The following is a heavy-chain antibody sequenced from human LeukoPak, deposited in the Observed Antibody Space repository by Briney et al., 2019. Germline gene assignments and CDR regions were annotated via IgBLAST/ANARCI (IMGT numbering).Heavy chain of an antibody. D-gene: IGHD4-11*01. CDR2: IYYSGST. CDR1: GGSIGSCY. Sequence: SETLSLTCTVSGGSIGSCYWSWLRQPPGKGVEWVGYIYYSGSTNYNPSLKRRVTISVEKSKKQFSLKLSSVTAADTAVYYCAREGNDYHLDYWGQGTLVTGSS. V-gene: IGHV4-59*01. J-gene: IGHJ4*02. CDR3: AREGNDYHLDY.